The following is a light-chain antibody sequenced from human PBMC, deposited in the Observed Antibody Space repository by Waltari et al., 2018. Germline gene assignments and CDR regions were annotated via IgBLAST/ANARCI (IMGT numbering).Light chain of an antibody. V-gene: IGLV3-25*03. CDR3: QSADSSGTYVV. CDR2: NDS. J-gene: IGLJ2*01. Sequence: SYELTQPPSVSVSPGQTARITCSGDALPKQYAYWYQQKPGQAPVLVIYNDSERPSGIPERFSGSSSGTTGTLTISGVQAEDEADYYCQSADSSGTYVVFGGGTKLTVL. CDR1: ALPKQY.